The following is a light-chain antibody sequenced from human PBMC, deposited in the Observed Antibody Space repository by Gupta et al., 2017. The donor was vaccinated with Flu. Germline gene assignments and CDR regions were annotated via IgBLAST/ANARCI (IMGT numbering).Light chain of an antibody. Sequence: RTSNTENKPVTCHHQHPETAPKLLIYNNNHRTSWAPDRFSGAKSGTSASLAISGVWSEDGSDYYCTAWDESLSCVVFGAGTKLTVL. CDR2: NNN. CDR3: TAWDESLSCVV. V-gene: IGLV1-44*01. CDR1: TSNTENKP. J-gene: IGLJ2*01.